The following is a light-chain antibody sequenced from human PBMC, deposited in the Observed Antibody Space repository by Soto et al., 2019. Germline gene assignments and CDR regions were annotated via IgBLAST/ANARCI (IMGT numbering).Light chain of an antibody. CDR1: QSVSSSF. V-gene: IGKV3-20*01. CDR3: QQYGSSPYT. CDR2: GAS. J-gene: IGKJ2*01. Sequence: EIVLTQSPGTLYLSPGERATLSCRASQSVSSSFLAWLQQKPGQAPRLIIYGASSRGSGIPDRFSGSGSGTDFTLTISRLEPEVFAVYYCQQYGSSPYTFGQGTKLEIK.